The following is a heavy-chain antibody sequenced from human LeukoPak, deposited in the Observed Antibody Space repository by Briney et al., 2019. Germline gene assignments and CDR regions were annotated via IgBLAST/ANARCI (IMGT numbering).Heavy chain of an antibody. J-gene: IGHJ4*02. CDR2: INHSGYT. D-gene: IGHD4-17*01. CDR3: TRMTTGHDY. CDR1: GVSFNNYY. V-gene: IGHV4-34*01. Sequence: SETLSLTCAVSGVSFNNYYWSWVRQTPGKGLEWIGEINHSGYTNDGPSLKSRVTLSIDTSRKQFSLNLRSVTVADTGIYYCTRMTTGHDYWGQGTLVTVSS.